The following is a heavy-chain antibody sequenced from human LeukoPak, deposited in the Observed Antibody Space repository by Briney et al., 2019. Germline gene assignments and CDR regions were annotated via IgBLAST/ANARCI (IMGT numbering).Heavy chain of an antibody. CDR3: ASLPIDSSTGTFGWFDP. J-gene: IGHJ5*02. CDR2: ISYSGST. V-gene: IGHV4-61*01. D-gene: IGHD1-14*01. Sequence: SETLSLTCSVSGGSITSGNYYWGWIRQPPGKGLEWIARISYSGSTNYNPSLKSRVTISLDSSKNQFSLRLSSVTPADTAAYYCASLPIDSSTGTFGWFDPWGQGTLVTVSS. CDR1: GGSITSGNYY.